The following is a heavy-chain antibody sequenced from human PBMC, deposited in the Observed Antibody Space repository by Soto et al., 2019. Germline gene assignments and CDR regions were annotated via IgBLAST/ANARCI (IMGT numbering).Heavy chain of an antibody. CDR1: GGSISSDY. Sequence: QVQLQESGPGLVKPSETLSLTCTVSGGSISSDYWSWIRQPPGKDLEGIGDIYYRGSTNYIPSLKTPGTAYVDTSKNQFALTPSYVSAADPDVYYCARHHDSWSHGTPVTVSS. CDR2: IYYRGST. CDR3: ARHHDS. J-gene: IGHJ5*01. V-gene: IGHV4-59*08.